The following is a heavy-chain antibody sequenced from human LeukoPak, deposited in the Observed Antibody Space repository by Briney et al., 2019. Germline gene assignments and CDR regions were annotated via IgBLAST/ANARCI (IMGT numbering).Heavy chain of an antibody. CDR1: GYTFTSYY. J-gene: IGHJ4*02. Sequence: ASVKVSCKASGYTFTSYYMHWVRQAPGQGLEGMGIINPSGGSTSYAQKFQGRVTMTRDTSTSTVYMELSSLRSEDTAVYHCARDMAEMEWYFDYWGQGTLVTVSS. CDR2: INPSGGST. CDR3: ARDMAEMEWYFDY. V-gene: IGHV1-46*01. D-gene: IGHD3-3*01.